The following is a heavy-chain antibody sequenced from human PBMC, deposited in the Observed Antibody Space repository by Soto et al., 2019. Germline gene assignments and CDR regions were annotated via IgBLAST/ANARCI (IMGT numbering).Heavy chain of an antibody. V-gene: IGHV3-23*01. CDR1: GFTFSSYA. CDR3: AKYGEWLDRAPFDY. D-gene: IGHD7-27*01. CDR2: ISGSGGST. J-gene: IGHJ4*02. Sequence: PGGSLRLSCAASGFTFSSYAMSCVRQAPGKGLEWVSAISGSGGSTYYADSVKGRFTISRDNSKNTLYLQMNSLRAEDTAVYYCAKYGEWLDRAPFDYWGQGTLVTVSS.